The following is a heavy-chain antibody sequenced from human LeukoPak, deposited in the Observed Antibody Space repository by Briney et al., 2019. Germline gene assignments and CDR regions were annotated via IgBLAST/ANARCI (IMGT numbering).Heavy chain of an antibody. D-gene: IGHD2-2*02. Sequence: GGSLRLSCAASGFTFSSYGMHWVRQAPGKGMKWVAFIRYDGNNKYYADSLKGRFTISRDNSKNTLFLQMNSLRAEDTAVYYCAKDMSSLVSVAIPNFDYWGQGTLVTVSS. CDR1: GFTFSSYG. CDR3: AKDMSSLVSVAIPNFDY. J-gene: IGHJ4*02. CDR2: IRYDGNNK. V-gene: IGHV3-30*02.